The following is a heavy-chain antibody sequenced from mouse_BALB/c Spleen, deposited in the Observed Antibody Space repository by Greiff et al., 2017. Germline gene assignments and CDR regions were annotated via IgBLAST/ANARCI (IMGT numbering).Heavy chain of an antibody. Sequence: EVQVVESGAELVKPGASVKLSCTASGFNIKDTYMHWVKQRPEQGLEWIGRIDPANGNTKYDPKFQGKATITADTSSNTAYLQLSSLTSEDTAVYYCAIYYYGSLDYWGQGTTLTVSS. J-gene: IGHJ2*01. CDR2: IDPANGNT. V-gene: IGHV14-3*02. D-gene: IGHD1-1*01. CDR1: GFNIKDTY. CDR3: AIYYYGSLDY.